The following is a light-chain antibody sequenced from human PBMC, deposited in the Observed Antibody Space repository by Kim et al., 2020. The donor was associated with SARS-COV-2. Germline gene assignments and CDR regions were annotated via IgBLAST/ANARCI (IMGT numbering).Light chain of an antibody. CDR2: RNN. V-gene: IGLV10-54*01. J-gene: IGLJ3*02. CDR3: SAWDISLSAWV. Sequence: QAGLTQPPSVSKGMRQTATLTCTGNSNNVGNQGAAWLQQHQGHPSKLLSYRNNKRPSGISERLSAYRSGNTASLTITGLQPEDEADYYCSAWDISLSAWVFGGGTQLTVL. CDR1: SNNVGNQG.